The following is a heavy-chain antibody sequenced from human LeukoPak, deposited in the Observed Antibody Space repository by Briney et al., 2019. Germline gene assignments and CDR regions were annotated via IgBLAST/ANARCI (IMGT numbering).Heavy chain of an antibody. CDR2: ISAYNGNT. CDR3: ARVLGSSGWYPLNYYYMDV. D-gene: IGHD6-19*01. J-gene: IGHJ6*03. CDR1: GYTFTSYG. V-gene: IGHV1-18*01. Sequence: ASVKVSCKASGYTFTSYGISWVRQAPGQGLEWMGWISAYNGNTNYAQKLQGRVTMATDTSTSTAYMELRSLRSDDTAVYYCARVLGSSGWYPLNYYYMDVWGKGTTVTVSS.